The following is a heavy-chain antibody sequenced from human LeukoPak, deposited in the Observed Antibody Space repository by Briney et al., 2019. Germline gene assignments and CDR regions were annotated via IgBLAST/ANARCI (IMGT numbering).Heavy chain of an antibody. CDR1: GGSISSSSYY. CDR3: GRVRTGNTGSPEYFED. V-gene: IGHV4-39*07. D-gene: IGHD5-12*01. Sequence: SSETLSLTCTVSGGSISSSSYYWGWIRQPPGKGLEWIGSIYYSGSTYYNPSLKSRVTISVDTSKNQFSLRLNSVTAADTAVYFCGRVRTGNTGSPEYFEDWGQGTLVTVSS. J-gene: IGHJ1*01. CDR2: IYYSGST.